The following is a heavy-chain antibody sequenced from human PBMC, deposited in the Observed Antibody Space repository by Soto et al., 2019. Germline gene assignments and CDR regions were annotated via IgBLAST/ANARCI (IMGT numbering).Heavy chain of an antibody. CDR1: GFTFSSYG. V-gene: IGHV3-33*01. J-gene: IGHJ3*02. Sequence: QVQLVESGGGVVQPGRSLRLSCAASGFTFSSYGMHWVRQAPGKGLEWVAVIWYDGSNKYYADSVKGRFTISRDNSKNTLYLQMNSLRAEDTAVYYWARDRQLDPYDAFDIWGQGTMVTVSS. CDR2: IWYDGSNK. CDR3: ARDRQLDPYDAFDI. D-gene: IGHD6-13*01.